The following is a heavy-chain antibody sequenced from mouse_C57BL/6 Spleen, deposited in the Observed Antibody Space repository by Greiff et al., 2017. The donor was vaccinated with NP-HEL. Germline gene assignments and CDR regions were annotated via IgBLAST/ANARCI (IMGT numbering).Heavy chain of an antibody. V-gene: IGHV1-82*01. Sequence: QVQLKQSGPELVKPGASVKISCKASGYAFSSSWMNWVKQRPGKGLEWIGRIYPGDGDTNYNGKFKGKATLTADKSSSTAYMQLSSLTSEDSAVYFCARGLTTVVNMDYWGQGTSVTVSS. CDR3: ARGLTTVVNMDY. D-gene: IGHD1-1*01. J-gene: IGHJ4*01. CDR2: IYPGDGDT. CDR1: GYAFSSSW.